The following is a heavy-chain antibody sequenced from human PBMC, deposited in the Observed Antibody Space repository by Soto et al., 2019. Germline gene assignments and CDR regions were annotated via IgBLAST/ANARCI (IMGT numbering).Heavy chain of an antibody. CDR1: GDSVSSDGYY. J-gene: IGHJ3*02. V-gene: IGHV4-31*02. CDR3: ARRHDILTGPDAFDI. D-gene: IGHD3-9*01. CDR2: IYYSGST. Sequence: QVQLQESGPGLVKPSQTLSLTCTVSGDSVSSDGYYWSWIRQHPGKGLEWIGDIYYSGSTSYQPSLKSRVTISVYTSETHLSLRLHSVTAADTAVYYCARRHDILTGPDAFDIWGQGTMVTVSS.